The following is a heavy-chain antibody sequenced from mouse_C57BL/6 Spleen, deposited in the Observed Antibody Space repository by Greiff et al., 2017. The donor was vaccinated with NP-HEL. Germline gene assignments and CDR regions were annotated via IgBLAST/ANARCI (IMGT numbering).Heavy chain of an antibody. J-gene: IGHJ3*01. Sequence: VQRVESGAELAKPGASVKLSCKASGYTFTSYWMHWVKQRPGQGLEWIGYINPSSGYNKYNQKFKDRATLTADKSSSTAYMQLSSLTYEDSAVYYCARGTGPFAYWGQGTLVTVSA. CDR3: ARGTGPFAY. CDR1: GYTFTSYW. D-gene: IGHD4-1*01. V-gene: IGHV1-7*01. CDR2: INPSSGYN.